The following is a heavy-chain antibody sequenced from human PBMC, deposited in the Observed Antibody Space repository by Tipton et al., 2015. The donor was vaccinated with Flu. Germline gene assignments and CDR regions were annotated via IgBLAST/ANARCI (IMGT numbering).Heavy chain of an antibody. CDR3: AKHSAYDYD. D-gene: IGHD5-12*01. V-gene: IGHV4-31*01. CDR1: GGSITSGVDY. Sequence: TLSLTCTVSGGSITSGVDYWSRIRQDPGKGLEWIGYISACCATNFYNPSLESLSSISIDTSKNQFFRRLTSVTAADTAIYYCAKHSAYDYDGGQGTQVTVSS. J-gene: IGHJ4*02. CDR2: ISACCATN.